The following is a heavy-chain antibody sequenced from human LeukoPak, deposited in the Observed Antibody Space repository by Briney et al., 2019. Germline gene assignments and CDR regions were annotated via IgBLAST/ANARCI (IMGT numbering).Heavy chain of an antibody. CDR2: ISGSGGST. D-gene: IGHD6-19*01. CDR3: AREGYSSGWYGVYFDY. Sequence: GGSLRLSCAASGFTFSSYAMSWVRQAPGKGLEWVSAISGSGGSTYYADSVKGRFTISRDNSKNTLYLQMNSLRAEDTAVYYCAREGYSSGWYGVYFDYWGQGTLVTVSS. CDR1: GFTFSSYA. J-gene: IGHJ4*02. V-gene: IGHV3-23*01.